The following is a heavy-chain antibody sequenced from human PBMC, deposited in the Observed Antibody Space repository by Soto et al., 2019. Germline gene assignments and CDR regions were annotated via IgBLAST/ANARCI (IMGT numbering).Heavy chain of an antibody. J-gene: IGHJ4*02. CDR3: ARGVTMVRGVIHTPYFDY. V-gene: IGHV4-31*03. D-gene: IGHD3-10*01. CDR2: IYYSGSI. CDR1: GGSISSGGYY. Sequence: QVQLQESGPGLVKPSQTLSLTCTVSGGSISSGGYYWSWIRQHPGKGLEWIGYIYYSGSIYYNPSLKSRFTISVDTSKNQFSLKMSSVTAADTAVYYCARGVTMVRGVIHTPYFDYSGQGTLVTVSS.